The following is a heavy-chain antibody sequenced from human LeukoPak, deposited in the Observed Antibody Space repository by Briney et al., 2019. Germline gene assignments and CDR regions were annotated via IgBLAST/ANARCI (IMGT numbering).Heavy chain of an antibody. Sequence: SETLSLTCTVSGVSIDGHYWSWIRQPPGKGLEWIGFIYDNESANYKSSLESRVTMTVDTSKNQVSLKLNSVTAADTAVYYCARVLQNYYHLDVWGEGTTVTVSS. CDR2: IYDNESA. J-gene: IGHJ6*03. CDR1: GVSIDGHY. D-gene: IGHD3-3*01. V-gene: IGHV4-59*11. CDR3: ARVLQNYYHLDV.